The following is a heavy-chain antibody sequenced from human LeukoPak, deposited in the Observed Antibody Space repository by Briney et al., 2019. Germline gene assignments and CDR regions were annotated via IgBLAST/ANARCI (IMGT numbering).Heavy chain of an antibody. CDR1: GFTFSSYE. D-gene: IGHD2-8*01. V-gene: IGHV3-48*03. CDR2: ISSSGSTI. J-gene: IGHJ6*03. Sequence: PGGSLRLSCAASGFTFSSYEMNWVRQAPGKGLEWVSYISSSGSTIYYADSVKGRFTISRDNAKNSLYLQMNSLRAEDTAVYYCARGGEYCTNGVCYTAWYYYYYMDVWGKGTTVTVSS. CDR3: ARGGEYCTNGVCYTAWYYYYYMDV.